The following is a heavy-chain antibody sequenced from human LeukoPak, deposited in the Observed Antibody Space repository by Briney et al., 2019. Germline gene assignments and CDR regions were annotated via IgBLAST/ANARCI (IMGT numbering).Heavy chain of an antibody. CDR1: GGSFSGYY. J-gene: IGHJ4*02. CDR2: INHSGST. D-gene: IGHD3-3*01. CDR3: ARVNYDFWSGYSYYFDY. V-gene: IGHV4-34*01. Sequence: PSETLSLTCAVYGGSFSGYYWSWIRQPPGKGLEWIGEINHSGSTNYNPSLKSRVTISVDTSKNQFSLKLSSVTAADTAVYYCARVNYDFWSGYSYYFDYWGQGTLVTVSS.